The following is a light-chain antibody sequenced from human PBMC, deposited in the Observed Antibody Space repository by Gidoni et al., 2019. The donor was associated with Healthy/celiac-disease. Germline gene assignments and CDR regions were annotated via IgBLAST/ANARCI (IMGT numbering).Light chain of an antibody. CDR2: GNS. CDR3: QSYDSSLSGSVV. CDR1: SSNIGAGYD. Sequence: QSVLTQPPSVSGAPGQRVTISCTGLSSNIGAGYDVPWYQQLPGTAPKLLIYGNSNRPSGVPHRFSGSKSGTSASLAITGLQAEDEADYYCQSYDSSLSGSVVFGGGTKLTVL. V-gene: IGLV1-40*01. J-gene: IGLJ2*01.